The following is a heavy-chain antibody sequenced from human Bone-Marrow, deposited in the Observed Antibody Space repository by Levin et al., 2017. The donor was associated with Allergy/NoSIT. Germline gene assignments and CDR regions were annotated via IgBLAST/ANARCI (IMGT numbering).Heavy chain of an antibody. CDR1: GFTFTNYD. CDR2: MNPKSGNT. D-gene: IGHD6-19*01. CDR3: ARGDIGYSSNF. Sequence: ASVKVSCRPSGFTFTNYDINWVRQAPGQGLEWMGWMNPKSGNTGYAQNFQGRVTMTRSTSISTAYMELSSLTSEDTAIYYCARGDIGYSSNFWGQGTLVTVSS. J-gene: IGHJ4*02. V-gene: IGHV1-8*01.